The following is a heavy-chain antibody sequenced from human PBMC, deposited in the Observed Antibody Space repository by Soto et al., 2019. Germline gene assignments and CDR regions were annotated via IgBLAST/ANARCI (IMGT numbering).Heavy chain of an antibody. J-gene: IGHJ4*02. D-gene: IGHD6-19*01. CDR3: ARLGIAVADSRYFDY. V-gene: IGHV4-39*01. CDR1: GGSISSSNYY. Sequence: TSETLSLTCTVSGGSISSSNYYWGWIRQPPGKGLEWSGSVYYSGTTYYDPSLKSRVTISVDTSKNQFSLKLSSVTAADTAVYFCARLGIAVADSRYFDYWGQGILVT. CDR2: VYYSGTT.